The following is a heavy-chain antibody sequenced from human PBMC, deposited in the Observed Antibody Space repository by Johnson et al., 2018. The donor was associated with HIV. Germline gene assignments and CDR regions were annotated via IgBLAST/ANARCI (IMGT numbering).Heavy chain of an antibody. Sequence: QVQVVESGGGVVQPGRSLRLSCAASGFTFSSYGMHWVRQAPGKGLEWVAVISYDGSNKYYTDSVKGRFTISRDNSKNTLYLQMNSLRAEDTAVYYCAKDGMGGNYWYAFDIWGQGTMVTVSS. D-gene: IGHD1-26*01. CDR2: ISYDGSNK. CDR1: GFTFSSYG. V-gene: IGHV3-30*18. CDR3: AKDGMGGNYWYAFDI. J-gene: IGHJ3*02.